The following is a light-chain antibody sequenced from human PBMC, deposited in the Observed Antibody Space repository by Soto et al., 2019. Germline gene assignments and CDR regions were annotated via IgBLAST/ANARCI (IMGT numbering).Light chain of an antibody. V-gene: IGKV3-11*01. Sequence: DIVLTQSPATLSLSPGERATVSCRTSQSVSNYLAWYQQKPGQPPRLLIYGASNRATGIPARFSGSGSGTDFTLTISSLEPEDFAVYYCQQRSSTWTFGQGTKVDIK. J-gene: IGKJ1*01. CDR3: QQRSSTWT. CDR1: QSVSNY. CDR2: GAS.